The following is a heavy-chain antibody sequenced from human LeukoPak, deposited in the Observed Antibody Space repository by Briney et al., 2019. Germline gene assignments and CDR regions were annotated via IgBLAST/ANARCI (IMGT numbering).Heavy chain of an antibody. Sequence: SETLPLTCTVSGDSLNSYSWIWIRQPAGKGLEWIGRIFTSGSTNYNPSLKSRVTMSVDTSKNQFSLKLTSVTAADTAVYYCARDPTRYYDTSGYPYYFDYWGQGALVTVSS. CDR1: GDSLNSYS. D-gene: IGHD3-22*01. J-gene: IGHJ4*02. CDR3: ARDPTRYYDTSGYPYYFDY. V-gene: IGHV4-4*07. CDR2: IFTSGST.